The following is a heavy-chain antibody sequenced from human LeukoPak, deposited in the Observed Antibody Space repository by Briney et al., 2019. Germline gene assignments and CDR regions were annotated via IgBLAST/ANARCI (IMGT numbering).Heavy chain of an antibody. CDR1: GASISSGDYY. Sequence: PSETLSLTCTVFGASISSGDYYWSWIRQSPGKGLEWIGYIFYRGSTYYNPSLKSRVNISVDTSKNQFSLKLKSVTAADTAVYYCARDNGGVDYDFWSGYHGAFDIWGQGTMVTVSS. V-gene: IGHV4-30-4*08. D-gene: IGHD3-3*01. J-gene: IGHJ3*02. CDR3: ARDNGGVDYDFWSGYHGAFDI. CDR2: IFYRGST.